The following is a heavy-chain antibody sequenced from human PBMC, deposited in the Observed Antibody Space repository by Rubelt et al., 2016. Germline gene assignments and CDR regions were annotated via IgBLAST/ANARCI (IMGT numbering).Heavy chain of an antibody. Sequence: EVQLVQSGAAVKKPGESLKISCKGSGYSFTSYWIGWVRQMPGKGLEWMGIIYPGDSDNRYSPSVEGQVTSSAEKSISTAYLQWSSLKASDTAMYYCARVTTVTNDNWFDPWGQGTLVTVSS. D-gene: IGHD4-17*01. CDR1: GYSFTSYW. CDR2: IYPGDSDN. CDR3: ARVTTVTNDNWFDP. V-gene: IGHV5-51*01. J-gene: IGHJ5*02.